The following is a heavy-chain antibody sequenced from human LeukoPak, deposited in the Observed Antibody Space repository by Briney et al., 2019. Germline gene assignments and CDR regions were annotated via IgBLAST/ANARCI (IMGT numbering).Heavy chain of an antibody. CDR1: GYTFTRSG. V-gene: IGHV1-18*01. CDR3: ARELYSSGIGSLFDY. Sequence: ASVKVSCKTSGYTFTRSGITWVRQAPGQGLEWMGWISAYTGDKHFAQKLQGRVTMTTDTSRSTAYMELTSLTSDDTAVYYCARELYSSGIGSLFDYWGQEPWSPSP. J-gene: IGHJ4*01. D-gene: IGHD6-19*01. CDR2: ISAYTGDK.